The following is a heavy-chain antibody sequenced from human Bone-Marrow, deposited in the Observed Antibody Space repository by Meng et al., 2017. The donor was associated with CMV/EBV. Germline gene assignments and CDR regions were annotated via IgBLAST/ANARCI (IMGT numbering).Heavy chain of an antibody. CDR1: GFTFDDYT. CDR3: AKGHYDFWSGYYGY. V-gene: IGHV3-43*01. D-gene: IGHD3-3*01. J-gene: IGHJ4*02. Sequence: GESLKISCAASGFTFDDYTMHWVRQAPGKGLEWVSLISWDGGSTYYADSVKGRFTISRDNSKNSLYLQMNSLRTEDTALYYCAKGHYDFWSGYYGYWGQGTRVTGSS. CDR2: ISWDGGST.